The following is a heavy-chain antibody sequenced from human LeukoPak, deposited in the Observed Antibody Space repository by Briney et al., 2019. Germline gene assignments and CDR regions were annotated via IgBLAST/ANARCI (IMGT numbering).Heavy chain of an antibody. D-gene: IGHD1-26*01. CDR2: INWNGGST. Sequence: GGSLRLSCAASGFTFDDYGMSWVRQAPGKGLEWVSGINWNGGSTGYADSVKGRFTISRDNAKNSLYLQMNSLRAEDTALYYCARVPNVVVGATRYYYMDVWGKGTTVTVSS. CDR3: ARVPNVVVGATRYYYMDV. CDR1: GFTFDDYG. J-gene: IGHJ6*03. V-gene: IGHV3-20*04.